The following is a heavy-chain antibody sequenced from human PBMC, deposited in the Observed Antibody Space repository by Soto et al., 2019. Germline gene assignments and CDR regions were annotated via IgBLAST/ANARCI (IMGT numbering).Heavy chain of an antibody. D-gene: IGHD2-15*01. CDR3: AKDFRGKSPGYYYYMDV. J-gene: IGHJ6*03. CDR1: GFTFSSYA. CDR2: ISGSGGST. Sequence: GGSLRLSCAASGFTFSSYAMSWVRQAPGKGLEWVSAISGSGGSTYYADSVKGRFTISRDNSKNTLYLQMNSLGAEDTAVYYCAKDFRGKSPGYYYYMDVWGKGTTVTVSS. V-gene: IGHV3-23*01.